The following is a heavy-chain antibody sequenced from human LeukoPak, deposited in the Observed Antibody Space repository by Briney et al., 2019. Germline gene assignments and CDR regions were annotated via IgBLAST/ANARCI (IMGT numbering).Heavy chain of an antibody. CDR1: GYTFTSYY. CDR2: INPSGGST. D-gene: IGHD6-13*01. J-gene: IGHJ5*02. Sequence: ASVTVSCKASGYTFTSYYMHWVRQAPGQGLEWMGIINPSGGSTSYAQKFQGRVTMTRDTSTSTVYMELSSLRSEDTAVYYCARDQAAAGTRGSWFDPWGQGTLVTVSS. CDR3: ARDQAAAGTRGSWFDP. V-gene: IGHV1-46*01.